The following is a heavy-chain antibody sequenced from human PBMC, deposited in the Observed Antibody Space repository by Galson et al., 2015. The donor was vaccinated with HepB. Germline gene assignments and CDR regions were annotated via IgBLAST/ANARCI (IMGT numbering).Heavy chain of an antibody. CDR3: ARTFYFDY. CDR1: GFTFSAYA. CDR2: VSSDESNK. Sequence: SLRLSCAASGFTFSAYAMHWVRQAPGKGLEWVALVSSDESNKYYVDSVRGRFTISRDNSRNTVYLQMNSLRAEDTAVYYCARTFYFDYWGQGTLVTVSS. V-gene: IGHV3-30*04. J-gene: IGHJ4*02.